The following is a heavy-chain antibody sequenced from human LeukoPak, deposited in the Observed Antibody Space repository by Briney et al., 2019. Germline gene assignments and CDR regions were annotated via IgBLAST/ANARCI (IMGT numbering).Heavy chain of an antibody. D-gene: IGHD2-15*01. J-gene: IGHJ6*03. V-gene: IGHV4-39*07. CDR3: ARGYCSGGSCYSYYYYSYMDV. CDR2: ISYSGST. CDR1: GGSISSSSYY. Sequence: SETLSLTCTVSGGSISSSSYYWGWIRQPPEKGLEWIGSISYSGSTYYNPSLKSRVTISVDTSKKQFSLKLSSVTAADTAVYYCARGYCSGGSCYSYYYYSYMDVWGKGTTVTVSS.